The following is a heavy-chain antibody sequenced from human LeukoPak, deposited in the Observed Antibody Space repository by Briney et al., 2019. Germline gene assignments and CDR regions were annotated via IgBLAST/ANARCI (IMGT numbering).Heavy chain of an antibody. CDR2: IPSGGGT. CDR3: ARGLRDYGDYVFDY. CDR1: GFTFSTYG. Sequence: GGSLRLSCAASGFTFSTYGMSWVRQAPGKGLQWVSTIPSGGGTYYADSVKGRFTISRDNAKYSLYLQMNSLRAEDTAVYYCARGLRDYGDYVFDYWGQGTLVTVSS. J-gene: IGHJ4*02. V-gene: IGHV3-23*01. D-gene: IGHD4-17*01.